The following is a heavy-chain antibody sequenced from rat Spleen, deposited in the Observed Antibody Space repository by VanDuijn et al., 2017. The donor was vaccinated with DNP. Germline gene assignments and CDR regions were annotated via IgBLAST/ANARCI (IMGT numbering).Heavy chain of an antibody. V-gene: IGHV5-22*01. J-gene: IGHJ2*01. CDR3: VRWNSGHFDY. CDR1: GFSFSDYY. D-gene: IGHD4-3*01. Sequence: EVQLVESGGGSVQPGGSLKVSCVASGFSFSDYYVAWVRQAPGKGLEWVASINPDGGTTYYPDSVKGRFTISRDNAKSTLYLQMNSLRSEDMATYYCVRWNSGHFDYWGQGVMVTVSS. CDR2: INPDGGTT.